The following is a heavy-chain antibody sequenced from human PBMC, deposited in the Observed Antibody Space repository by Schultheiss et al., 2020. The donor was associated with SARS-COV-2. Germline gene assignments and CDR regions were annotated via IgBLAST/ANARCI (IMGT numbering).Heavy chain of an antibody. Sequence: GESLKISCKASGYTFTGYYMHWVRQAPGQGLEWMGWINPNSGGTNYAQKLQGRVTMTTDTSTSTAYMELRSLRSDDTAVYYCASGSSGWYIYDYWGQGTLVTVSS. J-gene: IGHJ4*02. V-gene: IGHV1-2*02. D-gene: IGHD6-19*01. CDR1: GYTFTGYY. CDR3: ASGSSGWYIYDY. CDR2: INPNSGGT.